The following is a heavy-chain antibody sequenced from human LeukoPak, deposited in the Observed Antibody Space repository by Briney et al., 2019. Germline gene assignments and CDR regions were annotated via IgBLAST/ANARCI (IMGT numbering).Heavy chain of an antibody. CDR1: GFTFSSYA. D-gene: IGHD2/OR15-2a*01. CDR3: AKDLLSISPRGYMDV. Sequence: QSGGSLRLSCAASGFTFSSYAMSWVRQAPGKGLEWVSAISGSGGSTYYADSVKGRFTISTDNSKNTLYLQMNSLRAEDTAVYYCAKDLLSISPRGYMDVWGKGTTVTVSS. CDR2: ISGSGGST. J-gene: IGHJ6*03. V-gene: IGHV3-23*01.